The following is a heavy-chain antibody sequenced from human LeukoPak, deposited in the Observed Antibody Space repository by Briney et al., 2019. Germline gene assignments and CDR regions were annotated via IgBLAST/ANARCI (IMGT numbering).Heavy chain of an antibody. CDR2: ISAYNGNT. V-gene: IGHV1-18*01. D-gene: IGHD3-16*01. J-gene: IGHJ6*02. CDR1: GYTFTSYG. Sequence: ASVKVSCKASGYTFTSYGIIWVRQAPGQGLEWMGWISAYNGNTNYAQKLQGRVTMTTDTSTSTAYMELRSLRSDDTAVYYCARGARPYQYYYYGMDVWGQGTTVTVSS. CDR3: ARGARPYQYYYYGMDV.